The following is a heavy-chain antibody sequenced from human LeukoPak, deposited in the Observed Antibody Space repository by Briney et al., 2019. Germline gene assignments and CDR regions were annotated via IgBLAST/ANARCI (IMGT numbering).Heavy chain of an antibody. V-gene: IGHV4-39*07. J-gene: IGHJ4*02. D-gene: IGHD5-24*01. Sequence: SETLSLTCAVSGGSISSGSYYWGWIRQPPGKGLEWIGSIYYTGSTYYNPSLKSRVTISVDTSKNQFSLKLSSVTAADTAVYYCARGVRWLQLSYFDYWGQGTLVTVSS. CDR3: ARGVRWLQLSYFDY. CDR2: IYYTGST. CDR1: GGSISSGSYY.